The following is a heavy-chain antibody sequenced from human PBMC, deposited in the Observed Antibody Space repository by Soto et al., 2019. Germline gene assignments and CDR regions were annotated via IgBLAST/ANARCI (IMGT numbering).Heavy chain of an antibody. Sequence: QVQLVESGGGVVQPGRSLRLSCAASGFTFSSYGMHWVRQAPGKGLEWVAVIWYDGSNKYYADSVKGRFTISRDNSKNTPYLQMNYQSAEDTADHYCSGSSKWELPRIDDWGQGTLVTVSS. CDR3: SGSSKWELPRIDD. CDR1: GFTFSSYG. D-gene: IGHD1-26*01. J-gene: IGHJ4*02. V-gene: IGHV3-33*01. CDR2: IWYDGSNK.